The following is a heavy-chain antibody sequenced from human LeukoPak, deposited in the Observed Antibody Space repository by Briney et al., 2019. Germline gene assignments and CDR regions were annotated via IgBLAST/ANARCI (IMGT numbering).Heavy chain of an antibody. CDR3: ARGWITAGAYYDY. J-gene: IGHJ4*02. CDR2: IQYDGSKT. CDR1: GFTFSNYG. D-gene: IGHD6-13*01. Sequence: PGGSLRLSCAASGFTFSNYGMHWVRQAPGKGLEWVAAIQYDGSKTYYADSVKGRFTMSRDNAKNTLYLQMNSLRAEDTAVYYCARGWITAGAYYDYWGQGTLVTVSS. V-gene: IGHV3-33*05.